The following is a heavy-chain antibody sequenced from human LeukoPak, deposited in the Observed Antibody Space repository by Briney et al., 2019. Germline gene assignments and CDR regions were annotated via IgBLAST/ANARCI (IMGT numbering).Heavy chain of an antibody. Sequence: SETLSLTCTVSGGSISSDYWSWIRQPPGQGLEWIGYIYYSGRTYYNPSLKSRITISVDTSKNQFSLKLSSVTAADTAVYYCARGFYSPHYWGQGTLVSVSS. CDR1: GGSISSDY. D-gene: IGHD4-11*01. J-gene: IGHJ4*02. CDR3: ARGFYSPHY. V-gene: IGHV4-59*01. CDR2: IYYSGRT.